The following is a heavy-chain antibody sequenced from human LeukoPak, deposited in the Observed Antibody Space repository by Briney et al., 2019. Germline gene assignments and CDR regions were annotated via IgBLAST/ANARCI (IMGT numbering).Heavy chain of an antibody. V-gene: IGHV3-23*01. CDR3: VKDALPRGANWFDP. CDR1: GFTFSRYA. D-gene: IGHD3-10*01. J-gene: IGHJ5*02. Sequence: GGPLRLSCAASGFTFSRYAMSWVRQAPGKGLEWVSAISGDLGNLYYADSVKGRFTISRDNSKNTLYLQMGSLRAEDTAVYYCVKDALPRGANWFDPWGQGTLVIVSS. CDR2: ISGDLGNL.